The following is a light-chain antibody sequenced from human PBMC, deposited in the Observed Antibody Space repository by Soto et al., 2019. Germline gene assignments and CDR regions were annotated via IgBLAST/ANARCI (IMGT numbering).Light chain of an antibody. V-gene: IGKV3-20*01. CDR3: QQYGSSPQT. CDR1: QRVSSNY. CDR2: GAS. Sequence: PGERATLSCRASQRVSSNYLAWYQQKPGQAPRLFIYGASSRATGIPVRFSGSGSGTDFTLTISRLEPEDFAVYYCQQYGSSPQTFGQGTKVEIK. J-gene: IGKJ1*01.